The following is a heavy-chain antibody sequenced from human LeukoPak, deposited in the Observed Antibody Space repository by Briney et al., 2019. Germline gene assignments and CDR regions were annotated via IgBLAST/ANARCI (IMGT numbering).Heavy chain of an antibody. V-gene: IGHV1-2*02. J-gene: IGHJ4*02. CDR2: INPNSGGT. Sequence: GASVKVSCKASGYTFTDYSMHWVRQAPGQGLEWMGWINPNSGGTNYAQKFQGRVTMTRDASISTAYMELSRLRSDDTALYYCATVIAAQESYFDYWGQGTLVTVSS. CDR3: ATVIAAQESYFDY. D-gene: IGHD6-25*01. CDR1: GYTFTDYS.